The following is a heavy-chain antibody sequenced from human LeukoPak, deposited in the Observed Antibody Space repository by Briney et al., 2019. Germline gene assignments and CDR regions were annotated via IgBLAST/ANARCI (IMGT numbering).Heavy chain of an antibody. D-gene: IGHD5-18*01. Sequence: SVKVSCKASGGTFSSYAISWVRQAPGQGLEWMGGIIPIFGTANYAQKFQGRVTITADESTSTAYMELSSLRSEDTAVYYCARSGKGGYSYGPLGYYYYYMDVWGKGTTVTVSS. V-gene: IGHV1-69*13. CDR2: IIPIFGTA. J-gene: IGHJ6*03. CDR1: GGTFSSYA. CDR3: ARSGKGGYSYGPLGYYYYYMDV.